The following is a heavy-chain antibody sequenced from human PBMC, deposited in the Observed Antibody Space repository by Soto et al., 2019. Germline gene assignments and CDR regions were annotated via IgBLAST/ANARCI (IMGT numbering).Heavy chain of an antibody. V-gene: IGHV3-64*01. Sequence: EVQLVESGGGLVQPGGSLRLSCAASGFTFSSYAMQWVRQAPGKGLEYVSAISSNGGSTYYANSVKGRFTISRDNSKNTLYLQMGSLRAEDMAVYYCARGALAVYDMWNWFDPWGQGTLVTVSS. J-gene: IGHJ5*02. CDR1: GFTFSSYA. CDR2: ISSNGGST. D-gene: IGHD3-9*01. CDR3: ARGALAVYDMWNWFDP.